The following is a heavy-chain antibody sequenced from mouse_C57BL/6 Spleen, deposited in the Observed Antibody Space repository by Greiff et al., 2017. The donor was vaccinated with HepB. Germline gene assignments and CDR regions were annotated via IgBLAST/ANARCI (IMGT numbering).Heavy chain of an antibody. CDR1: GYTFTDYY. CDR3: ARSRSNSWFAY. CDR2: IYPGSGNT. J-gene: IGHJ3*01. D-gene: IGHD2-5*01. Sequence: VQVVESGAELVRPGASVKLSCKASGYTFTDYYINWVKQRPGQGLEWIARIYPGSGNTYYNEKFKGKATLTAEKSSSTAYMQLSSLTSEDSAVYFCARSRSNSWFAYWGQGTLVTVSA. V-gene: IGHV1-76*01.